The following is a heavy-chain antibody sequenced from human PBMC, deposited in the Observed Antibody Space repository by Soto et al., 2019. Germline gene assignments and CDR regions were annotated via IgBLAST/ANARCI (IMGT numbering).Heavy chain of an antibody. V-gene: IGHV4-59*08. J-gene: IGHJ6*02. CDR1: GGSISSYY. CDR3: TPSTVTTWGSYYDGMDV. Sequence: QVQLQESGPGLVKPSETLSLTCTVSGGSISSYYWSWIRQPPGKGLEWIGYIYYSGSTNYNPSLTILVPLPVDTSKHQSSLKLSSVTPSHTAVYYCTPSTVTTWGSYYDGMDVWGQGTTVTVSS. CDR2: IYYSGST. D-gene: IGHD4-17*01.